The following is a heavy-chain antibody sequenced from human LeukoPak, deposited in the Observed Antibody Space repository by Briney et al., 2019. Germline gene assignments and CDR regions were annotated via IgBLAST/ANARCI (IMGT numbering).Heavy chain of an antibody. V-gene: IGHV4-34*01. D-gene: IGHD3-10*01. J-gene: IGHJ4*02. CDR1: GGSFSGYY. Sequence: SETLSLTCAVYGGSFSGYYWSWIRQPPGKGLEWIGEINHSGSTNYNPSLKSRVTISVDTSKNQFSLKLSSVTAADTAVYYCARGSTSPMVRGVWGVWGQGTLVTVSS. CDR3: ARGSTSPMVRGVWGV. CDR2: INHSGST.